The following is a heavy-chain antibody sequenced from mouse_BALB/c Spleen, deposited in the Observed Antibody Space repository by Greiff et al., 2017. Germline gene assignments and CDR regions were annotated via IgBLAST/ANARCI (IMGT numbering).Heavy chain of an antibody. CDR2: IWAGGST. CDR1: GFSLTSYG. CDR3: ARDRGYDEGAWFAY. D-gene: IGHD2-14*01. V-gene: IGHV2-9*02. J-gene: IGHJ3*01. Sequence: VKVVESGPGLVAPSQSLSITCTVSGFSLTSYGVHWVRQPPGKGLEWLGVIWAGGSTNYNSALMSRLSISKDNSKSQVFLKMNSLQTDDTAMYYCARDRGYDEGAWFAYWGQGTLVTVSA.